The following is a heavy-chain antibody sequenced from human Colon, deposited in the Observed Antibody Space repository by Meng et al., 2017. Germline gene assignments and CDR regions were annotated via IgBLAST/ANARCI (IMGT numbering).Heavy chain of an antibody. Sequence: QVQLKGAGPGLVKPSGALSPTCAVSGGSLTISNWWSWVRQPPGKGLEWIGQTYGSVNTAYNPSLKSRVTTSIDTSKNQFSLNLTSATAADTAVYYCARGVAGGLGIHFDYWGQGTLVTVSS. D-gene: IGHD3-16*01. CDR1: GGSLTISNW. J-gene: IGHJ4*02. CDR3: ARGVAGGLGIHFDY. CDR2: TYGSVNT. V-gene: IGHV4-4*02.